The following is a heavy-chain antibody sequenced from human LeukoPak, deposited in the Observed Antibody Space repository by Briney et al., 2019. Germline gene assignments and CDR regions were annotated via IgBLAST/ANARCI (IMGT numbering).Heavy chain of an antibody. Sequence: GASVKVSCKASGYTFTSYGISWVRQAPGQGLEWMGWISAYNGNTNYAQKLQGRVTITADKSTSTAYMELSSLRSEDTAVYYCARDKDSPYYYDSSGYYHDYWGQGTLVTVSS. J-gene: IGHJ4*02. CDR1: GYTFTSYG. CDR3: ARDKDSPYYYDSSGYYHDY. CDR2: ISAYNGNT. V-gene: IGHV1-18*01. D-gene: IGHD3-22*01.